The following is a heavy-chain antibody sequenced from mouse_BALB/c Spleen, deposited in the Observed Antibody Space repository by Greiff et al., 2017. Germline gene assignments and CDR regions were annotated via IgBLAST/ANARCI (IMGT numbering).Heavy chain of an antibody. CDR2: INPYNDGT. CDR3: ARGVLRPLYYYAMDY. V-gene: IGHV1-14*01. D-gene: IGHD1-2*01. J-gene: IGHJ4*01. Sequence: VQLKQSGPELVKPGASVKMSCKASGYTFTSYVMHWVKQKPGQGLEWIGYINPYNDGTKYNEKFKGKATLTSDKSSSTAYMELSSLTSEDSAVYYCARGVLRPLYYYAMDYWGQGTSVTVSS. CDR1: GYTFTSYV.